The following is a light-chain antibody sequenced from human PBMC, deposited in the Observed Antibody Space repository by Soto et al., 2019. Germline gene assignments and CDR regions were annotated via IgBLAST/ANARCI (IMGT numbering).Light chain of an antibody. CDR2: DAS. J-gene: IGKJ1*01. Sequence: EIVLTQSPGTLSLSPMELATLSFMASQSVSSKLAWYQQKPGQAPRLLIYDASTRATGIPARFSGSGSGTEFTLTISSLQSEDFAVYYCQQFNNWPRTFGQGTKVDIK. CDR3: QQFNNWPRT. CDR1: QSVSSK. V-gene: IGKV3-15*01.